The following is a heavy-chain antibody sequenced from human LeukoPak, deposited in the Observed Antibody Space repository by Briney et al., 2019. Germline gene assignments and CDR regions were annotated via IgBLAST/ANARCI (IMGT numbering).Heavy chain of an antibody. Sequence: ASVKVSCKASGYTFTSYYMHWVRQAPGQGLEWMGIINPSGGSTSYAQKFQGRVTMTRDTSTSTVYTELSSLRSEDTAVYYCARDQITYYDFWSGSNPDDAFDIWGQGTMVTVSS. CDR3: ARDQITYYDFWSGSNPDDAFDI. J-gene: IGHJ3*02. V-gene: IGHV1-46*01. CDR2: INPSGGST. D-gene: IGHD3-3*01. CDR1: GYTFTSYY.